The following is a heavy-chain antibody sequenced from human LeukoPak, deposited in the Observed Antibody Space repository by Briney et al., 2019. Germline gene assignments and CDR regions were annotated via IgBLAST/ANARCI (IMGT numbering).Heavy chain of an antibody. Sequence: PSETLSLTCTASGGSVTSGSYYWSWIRQPPGKGLEWIGYTYYGGSTNYNPSLKSRVTISVDKSKNQFSLKLSSVTAADTAVYYCARIASYSSGWYEGRIPYYFDYWGQGTLVTVSS. D-gene: IGHD6-19*01. CDR3: ARIASYSSGWYEGRIPYYFDY. V-gene: IGHV4-61*01. CDR2: TYYGGST. CDR1: GGSVTSGSYY. J-gene: IGHJ4*02.